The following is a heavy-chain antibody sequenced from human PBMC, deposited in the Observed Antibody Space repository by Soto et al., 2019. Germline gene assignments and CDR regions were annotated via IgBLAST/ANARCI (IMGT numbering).Heavy chain of an antibody. D-gene: IGHD3-10*01. CDR2: IYYSGST. J-gene: IGHJ4*02. CDR1: GGSISSSSYY. V-gene: IGHV4-39*01. CDR3: ARQLFSGTMVRGVKDY. Sequence: ASETMSLTCTVSGGSISSSSYYWGWIRQPPGKGLEWIGSIYYSGSTYYNPSLKSRVTISVDTSKNQFSLKLSSVTAADTAVYYCARQLFSGTMVRGVKDYWGQGTLVTVSS.